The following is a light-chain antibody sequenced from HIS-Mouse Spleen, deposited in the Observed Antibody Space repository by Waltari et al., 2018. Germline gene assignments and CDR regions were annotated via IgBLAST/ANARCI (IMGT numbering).Light chain of an antibody. CDR3: MQSIQLPPT. CDR1: HSPLHSDGKTY. V-gene: IGKV2D-29*02. CDR2: EVS. Sequence: DMVMTKTPLSLHVTHGQPAAVSCNSSHSPLHSDGKTYLYWYLQKPGQSPQLLIYEVSNRFSGVPDRFSGSGSGTDFTLKISRVEAEDVGVYYCMQSIQLPPTFGQGTKLEIK. J-gene: IGKJ2*01.